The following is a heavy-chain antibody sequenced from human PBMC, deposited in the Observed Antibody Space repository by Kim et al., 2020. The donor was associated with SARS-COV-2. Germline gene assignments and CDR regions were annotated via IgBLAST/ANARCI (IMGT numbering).Heavy chain of an antibody. Sequence: ADSVKGRFTIPRDNRKNSMYLQMNSLRAEDAAVYYCARAGPSGAVAGAVRYWGQGTLVTVSS. J-gene: IGHJ4*02. V-gene: IGHV3-11*06. D-gene: IGHD6-19*01. CDR3: ARAGPSGAVAGAVRY.